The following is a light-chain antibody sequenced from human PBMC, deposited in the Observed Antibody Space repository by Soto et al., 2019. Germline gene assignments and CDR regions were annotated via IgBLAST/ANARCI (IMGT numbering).Light chain of an antibody. V-gene: IGLV1-44*01. CDR1: SSNIGSNT. CDR3: AAWDGSLNGWV. CDR2: SND. J-gene: IGLJ2*01. Sequence: QSVLTQAPSASGTPGQRVTISCSGSSSNIGSNTVSWYQQDPGTAPKLLIYSNDQRPSGVPDRFSGSKSGTSASLAIGGLQSEEEADYYCAAWDGSLNGWVFGGGTKVTVL.